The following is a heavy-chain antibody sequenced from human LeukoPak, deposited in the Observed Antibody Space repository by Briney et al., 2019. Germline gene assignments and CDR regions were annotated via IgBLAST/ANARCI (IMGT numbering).Heavy chain of an antibody. Sequence: GGSLRLSCVASGLTFSNYGISWVRQAPGKGLEWVSAISPTGGTTYYADSVKGHFTISRDNAKSSLYLQMNSLSVEDTGVYYCARNSYGSGSHDHWGQGTLVTVSS. J-gene: IGHJ5*02. CDR1: GLTFSNYG. CDR2: ISPTGGTT. V-gene: IGHV3-23*01. D-gene: IGHD3-10*01. CDR3: ARNSYGSGSHDH.